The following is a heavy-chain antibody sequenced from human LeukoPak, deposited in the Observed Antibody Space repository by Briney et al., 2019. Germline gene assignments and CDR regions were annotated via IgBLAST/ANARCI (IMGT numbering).Heavy chain of an antibody. D-gene: IGHD4-23*01. V-gene: IGHV3-48*01. CDR3: ARDAGRLRWYYFDY. CDR1: GFTFSSYS. CDR2: ISSSSSTI. J-gene: IGHJ4*02. Sequence: GGSLRLSCVASGFTFSSYSMNWVRQAPGKGLEWVSYISSSSSTIYNADSVKGRFTISRDNAKNSLYLQMNSLRAEDTAVYYCARDAGRLRWYYFDYWGQGTLVTVSS.